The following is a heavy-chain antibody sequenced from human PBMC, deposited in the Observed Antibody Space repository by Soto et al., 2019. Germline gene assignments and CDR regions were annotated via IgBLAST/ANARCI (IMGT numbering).Heavy chain of an antibody. CDR3: ACDCDFWSGYYRGVPYGMDV. CDR2: IYYSGST. V-gene: IGHV4-30-4*01. Sequence: SETLSLTCTVSGGSISSSDYYWSWIRQPPGKGLEWIGYIYYSGSTYYNPSLKSRVTISVDTSKNQLSLKLSSVTAADTAVYYSACDCDFWSGYYRGVPYGMDVWGQGTTVTVSS. J-gene: IGHJ6*02. CDR1: GGSISSSDYY. D-gene: IGHD3-3*01.